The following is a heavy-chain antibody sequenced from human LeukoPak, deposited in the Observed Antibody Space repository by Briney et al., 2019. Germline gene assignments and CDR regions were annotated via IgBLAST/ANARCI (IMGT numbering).Heavy chain of an antibody. CDR1: AFTFTDYW. Sequence: GGSLRLSCATSAFTFTDYWMSWFRKAPGKGLEWVANIKQDGSERHCVDSVKGRFTISRDNAKNSLSLQMNSLRAEDTAVYYCARVPGRAPDYWGQGTLVTVSS. V-gene: IGHV3-7*01. J-gene: IGHJ4*02. CDR3: ARVPGRAPDY. CDR2: IKQDGSER. D-gene: IGHD1-26*01.